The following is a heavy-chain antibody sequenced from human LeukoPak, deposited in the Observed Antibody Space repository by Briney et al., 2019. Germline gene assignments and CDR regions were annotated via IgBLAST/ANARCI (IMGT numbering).Heavy chain of an antibody. CDR3: AKDYGPRPFYFDY. Sequence: ETLSLTCTVSGYSITSGYYWGWFRQPPGKGLEWVSAISGSGGSTYYADSVKGRFTISRDNSKNTLYLQMNSLRAEDTAVYYCAKDYGPRPFYFDYWGQGTLVTVSS. CDR2: ISGSGGST. J-gene: IGHJ4*02. D-gene: IGHD6-6*01. V-gene: IGHV3-23*01. CDR1: GYSITSGYY.